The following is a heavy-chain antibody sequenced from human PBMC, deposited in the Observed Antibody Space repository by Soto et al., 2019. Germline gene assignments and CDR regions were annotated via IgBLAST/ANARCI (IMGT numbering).Heavy chain of an antibody. V-gene: IGHV4-39*01. CDR1: GGSISSSSYY. CDR2: IYYSGST. D-gene: IGHD1-1*01. CDR3: ARLKYERSYGMGV. J-gene: IGHJ6*02. Sequence: QLQLQESGPGLVKPSETLSLTCTVSGGSISSSSYYWGWIRQPPGKGLEWIGSIYYSGSTYYNPSRKRRVDTSVDTSTNQFARKLSSVTAADTAVYYCARLKYERSYGMGVWGPGTTGTVSS.